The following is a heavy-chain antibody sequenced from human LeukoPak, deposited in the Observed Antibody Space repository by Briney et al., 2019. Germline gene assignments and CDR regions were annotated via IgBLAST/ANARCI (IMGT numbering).Heavy chain of an antibody. CDR1: GFTFSSYA. CDR3: AKTTTGYSSGRFPGWPVDY. D-gene: IGHD6-19*01. V-gene: IGHV3-23*01. J-gene: IGHJ4*02. Sequence: TGGSLRLSCAASGFTFSSYAMYWVRQASGKGLEWVSGIFGSGGSTHYADSVKGRFTISRDNSKNTVYLQMNSLRAEDTAVYYCAKTTTGYSSGRFPGWPVDYWGQGTLVTVSS. CDR2: IFGSGGST.